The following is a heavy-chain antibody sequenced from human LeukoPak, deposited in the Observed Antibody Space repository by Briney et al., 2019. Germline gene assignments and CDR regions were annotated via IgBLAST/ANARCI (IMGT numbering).Heavy chain of an antibody. V-gene: IGHV4-4*02. CDR1: EFTFSSYIM. D-gene: IGHD1-1*01. CDR3: ARDGSTTGTTTDY. CDR2: IYHSGST. Sequence: GSLRLSCAASEFTFSSYIMNWVRQAPGKGLEWIGEIYHSGSTNYNPSLKSRVTISVDKSKNQFSLKLSSVTAADTAVYYCARDGSTTGTTTDYWGQGTLVTVSS. J-gene: IGHJ4*02.